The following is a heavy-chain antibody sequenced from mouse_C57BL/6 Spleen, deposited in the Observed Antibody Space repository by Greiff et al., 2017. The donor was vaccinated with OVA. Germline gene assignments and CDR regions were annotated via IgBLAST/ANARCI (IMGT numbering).Heavy chain of an antibody. CDR2: IYPGSGNT. J-gene: IGHJ3*01. V-gene: IGHV1-76*01. D-gene: IGHD4-1*01. CDR3: ARKLTGTWGFAY. CDR1: GYTFTDYY. Sequence: VQLQQSGAELVRPGASVKLSCKASGYTFTDYYINWVKQRPGQGLEWIARIYPGSGNTYYNEKFKGKATLTAEKSSSTAYMQLSSLTSEDSAVYFCARKLTGTWGFAYWGQGTLVTVSA.